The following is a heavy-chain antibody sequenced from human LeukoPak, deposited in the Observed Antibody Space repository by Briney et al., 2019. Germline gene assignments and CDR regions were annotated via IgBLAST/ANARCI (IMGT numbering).Heavy chain of an antibody. CDR3: ARLYYYDSSGLDY. Sequence: SQTLSLTCTVSGGSISSGDYYWRWLRQPPGTGLEWIGYIYYSGSTYYNPSLKSRVTISVDTSKNQFSLKLSSVTAADTAVYYCARLYYYDSSGLDYWGQGTLSPSPQ. J-gene: IGHJ4*02. D-gene: IGHD3-22*01. V-gene: IGHV4-30-4*08. CDR1: GGSISSGDYY. CDR2: IYYSGST.